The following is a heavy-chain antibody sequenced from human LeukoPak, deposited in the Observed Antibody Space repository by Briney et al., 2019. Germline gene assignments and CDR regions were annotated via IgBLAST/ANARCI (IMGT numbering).Heavy chain of an antibody. CDR1: GYTFTNYA. J-gene: IGHJ4*02. CDR2: IHPSTGNP. V-gene: IGHV7-4-1*02. Sequence: ASVKVSCKASGYTFTNYAMNWVRQAPGQGLGWMGWIHPSTGNPTYAQGFTGRFVFSLDTSVSTTYLQISSLKAEDTAVYYCARAYQRLGELSLPDYWGQGTLATVSS. D-gene: IGHD3-16*02. CDR3: ARAYQRLGELSLPDY.